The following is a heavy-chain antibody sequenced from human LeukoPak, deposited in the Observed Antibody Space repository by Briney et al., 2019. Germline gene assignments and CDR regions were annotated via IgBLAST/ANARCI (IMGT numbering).Heavy chain of an antibody. Sequence: GGSLRLSCAASGFTFSNYWMHWVRQAPGKGLVWVSRIKSDGSNTNYADSVKGRFTISRDNAKNTLYLQMNSLRAEDTAVYYCARTSWNDVPYLDYWGQGTLVTVSS. CDR3: ARTSWNDVPYLDY. V-gene: IGHV3-74*01. J-gene: IGHJ4*02. CDR1: GFTFSNYW. CDR2: IKSDGSNT. D-gene: IGHD1-1*01.